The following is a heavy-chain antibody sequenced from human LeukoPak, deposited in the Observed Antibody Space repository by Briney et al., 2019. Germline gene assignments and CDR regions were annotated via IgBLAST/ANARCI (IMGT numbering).Heavy chain of an antibody. D-gene: IGHD6-13*01. V-gene: IGHV4-59*01. CDR1: GGSISSYY. CDR2: IYYSGST. J-gene: IGHJ6*02. Sequence: SETLSLTCTVSGGSISSYYWSWIRQPPGKGLEWIGYIYYSGSTNYNPSLKSRVTISVDTSKNQFSLKLSSVTAADTAVYYCARPTRPVREYSSSWYSYGMDVWGQGTTVTVSS. CDR3: ARPTRPVREYSSSWYSYGMDV.